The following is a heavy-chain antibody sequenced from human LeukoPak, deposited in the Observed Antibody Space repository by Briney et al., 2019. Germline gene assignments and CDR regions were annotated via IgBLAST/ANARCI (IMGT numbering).Heavy chain of an antibody. D-gene: IGHD4-17*01. CDR1: GFPFSSHG. CDR3: ARAPTVTAESAFGY. V-gene: IGHV3-66*01. CDR2: IYSGGST. Sequence: GGTLRLSCAASGFPFSSHGMSWVRQAPGKGLEWVSLIYSGGSTYYADSVKGRFTISRDNSKNTLYLQMNSLRAEDTAVYYCARAPTVTAESAFGYWGQGTLVTVSS. J-gene: IGHJ4*02.